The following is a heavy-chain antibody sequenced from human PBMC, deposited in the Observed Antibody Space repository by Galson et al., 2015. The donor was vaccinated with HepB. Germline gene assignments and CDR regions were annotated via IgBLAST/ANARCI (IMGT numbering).Heavy chain of an antibody. CDR3: AREGSRFGELLGSFDY. Sequence: SVKVSCKASGYTFTSYGMHWLRQAPGQRLEWMGWINAGNGDRKNSRDFQGRLTITRDTSATTAYMELSSLRSEDTAVYFCAREGSRFGELLGSFDYWGQGSLVTVSS. D-gene: IGHD3-10*01. CDR1: GYTFTSYG. V-gene: IGHV1-3*01. CDR2: INAGNGDR. J-gene: IGHJ4*02.